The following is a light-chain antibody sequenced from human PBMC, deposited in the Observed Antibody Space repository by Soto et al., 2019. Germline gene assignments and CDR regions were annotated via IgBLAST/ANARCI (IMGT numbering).Light chain of an antibody. CDR2: GAS. CDR3: QQYGSSPPYT. CDR1: QSISSTY. J-gene: IGKJ2*01. V-gene: IGKV3-20*01. Sequence: IVLTQSPGTLSLSPGERATLSCRASQSISSTYLAWYQQKPGQAPRLLIYGASNRAAGIPDRFSGSGSGTDFTLTISRLEPEDSAVYYCQQYGSSPPYTFGQGTKLEIK.